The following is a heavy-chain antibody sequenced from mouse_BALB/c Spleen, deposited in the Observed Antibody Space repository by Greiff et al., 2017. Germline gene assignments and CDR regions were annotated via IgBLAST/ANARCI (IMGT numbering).Heavy chain of an antibody. CDR2: ISDGGSYT. Sequence: EVQLVESGGGLVKPGGSLKLSCAASGFTFSDYYMYWVRQTPEKRLEWVATISDGGSYTYYPDSVKGRFTISRDNAKNNLYLQMSSLKSEDTAMYYCARSSDGYYDYWGQGTTLTVSS. CDR1: GFTFSDYY. D-gene: IGHD2-3*01. J-gene: IGHJ2*01. CDR3: ARSSDGYYDY. V-gene: IGHV5-4*02.